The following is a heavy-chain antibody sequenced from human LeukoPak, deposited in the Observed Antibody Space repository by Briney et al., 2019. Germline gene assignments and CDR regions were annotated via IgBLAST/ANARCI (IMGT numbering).Heavy chain of an antibody. CDR3: TKASVAFGTKYFDP. CDR2: MNPKSGNT. V-gene: IGHV1-8*01. D-gene: IGHD3-10*01. J-gene: IGHJ5*02. Sequence: ASVKVSCKASGYPFSNYDINWVRQAPGQGLEWMGWMNPKSGNTGYGQKFQGRVTMTRDTSITTAYMELRGLRSDDTAVYYCTKASVAFGTKYFDPWGQGTLVTVSS. CDR1: GYPFSNYD.